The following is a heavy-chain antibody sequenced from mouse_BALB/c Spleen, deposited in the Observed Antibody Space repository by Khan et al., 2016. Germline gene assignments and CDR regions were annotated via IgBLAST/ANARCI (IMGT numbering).Heavy chain of an antibody. V-gene: IGHV9-3*02. CDR3: ARSYGDYALDY. CDR1: GYTFTNYG. CDR2: INTNTGAP. J-gene: IGHJ4*01. D-gene: IGHD1-1*02. Sequence: QIPLVQSGPELKKPGETVKISCKASGYTFTNYGVHWAKQAPGKGLKWMGWINTNTGAPTYAAEFKGRFAFSLETSASTAFLQIDHLKNEDQATSFRARSYGDYALDYWDQGTRVTVSS.